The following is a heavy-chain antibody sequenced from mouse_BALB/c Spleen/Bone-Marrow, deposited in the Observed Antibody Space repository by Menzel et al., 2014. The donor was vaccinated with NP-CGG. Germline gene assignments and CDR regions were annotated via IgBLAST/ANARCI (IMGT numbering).Heavy chain of an antibody. CDR2: IDPANGNT. V-gene: IGHV14-3*02. J-gene: IGHJ3*01. Sequence: EVQGVESGAELVKPGASVKLSCTASGFNIKDTYMHWVKQRPEQGLEWIGRIDPANGNTKYDPKFQGKATITADTSSNTAYLQLSSLTSEDTAVYYCASYYYGSSRFAYWGQGTLVTVSA. D-gene: IGHD1-1*01. CDR1: GFNIKDTY. CDR3: ASYYYGSSRFAY.